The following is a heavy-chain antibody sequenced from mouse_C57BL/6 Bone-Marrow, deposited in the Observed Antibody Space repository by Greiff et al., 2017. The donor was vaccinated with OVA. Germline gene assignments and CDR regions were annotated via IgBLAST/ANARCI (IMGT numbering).Heavy chain of an antibody. V-gene: IGHV1-78*01. J-gene: IGHJ4*01. D-gene: IGHD2-10*01. Sequence: VQGVESDAELVKPGASVKISCKVSGYPFTDHTINWMKQRPEQGLEWIGNIYPRDGSTKYNEKFKGKAPLTADKSSSTAYMQLNSLTSEDSAVYFCAQVAYKDSMDYWGQGTSVTVSS. CDR3: AQVAYKDSMDY. CDR1: GYPFTDHT. CDR2: IYPRDGST.